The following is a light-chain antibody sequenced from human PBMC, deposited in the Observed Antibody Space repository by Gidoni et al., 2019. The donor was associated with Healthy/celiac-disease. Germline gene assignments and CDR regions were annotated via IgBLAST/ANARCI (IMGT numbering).Light chain of an antibody. CDR2: KAS. V-gene: IGKV1-5*03. CDR1: QSISSW. J-gene: IGKJ1*01. Sequence: DIQMTQSRSTLSASVGDRVTITCRASQSISSWLAWYQQQPGKAPKLLIYKASSLESGVPSRFSGSGSGTEFTLTISSLQPDDFATYYCQQYNSYSLWTFSKGPRWKSN. CDR3: QQYNSYSLWT.